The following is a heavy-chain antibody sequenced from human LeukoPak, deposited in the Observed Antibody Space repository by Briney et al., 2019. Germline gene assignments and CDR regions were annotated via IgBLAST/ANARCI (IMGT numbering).Heavy chain of an antibody. J-gene: IGHJ3*02. CDR3: TRSTNLEAFDI. CDR1: GGSVSSGTYY. CDR2: IYYSGST. V-gene: IGHV4-61*01. Sequence: ETLSLTCTVSGGSVSSGTYYWSWIRQPPGQGLEWIGYIYYSGSTNYNPSLKSRVTISVDTSKNQCSLKLSSVTTADTAVYYCTRSTNLEAFDIWGQGTMVTVSS. D-gene: IGHD2-8*01.